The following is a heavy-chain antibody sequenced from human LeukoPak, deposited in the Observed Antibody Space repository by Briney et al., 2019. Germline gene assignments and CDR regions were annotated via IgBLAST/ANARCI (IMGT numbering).Heavy chain of an antibody. CDR3: ARDSSSWYGNDAFDI. J-gene: IGHJ3*02. CDR2: IKQDGSEK. Sequence: PGGSLRLSCAASGFTFSSYWMSWVRQAPGKGLEWVANIKQDGSEKYYVDSVKGRFTISRDNAKNSLYLQMNSLRAEYTAVYYCARDSSSWYGNDAFDIWGQGTMVTVSS. V-gene: IGHV3-7*01. CDR1: GFTFSSYW. D-gene: IGHD6-13*01.